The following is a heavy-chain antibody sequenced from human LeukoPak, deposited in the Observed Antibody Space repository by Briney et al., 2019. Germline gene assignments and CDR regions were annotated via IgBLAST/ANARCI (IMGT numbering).Heavy chain of an antibody. CDR1: GDSVSSNSAA. J-gene: IGHJ3*02. Sequence: SQTLSLTCAISGDSVSSNSAAWNWIRQSPSRGLEWLGRTYYRSKWYNDYAVSVKSRITINPDTSKNQFFLQLNSVTPEDTAVYYCARVLSSSWESVDKDDAFDIWGQGTMVTVSS. CDR2: TYYRSKWYN. V-gene: IGHV6-1*01. CDR3: ARVLSSSWESVDKDDAFDI. D-gene: IGHD6-13*01.